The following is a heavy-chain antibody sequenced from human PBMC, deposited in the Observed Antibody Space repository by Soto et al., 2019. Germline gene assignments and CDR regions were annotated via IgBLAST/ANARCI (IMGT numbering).Heavy chain of an antibody. CDR2: TYTSGST. D-gene: IGHD3-9*01. CDR3: ARDGGITISIPGPHAFDI. CDR1: GGSISSYY. J-gene: IGHJ3*02. V-gene: IGHV4-4*07. Sequence: QVQLQESGPGLVKPSETLSLTCTVSGGSISSYYWSWIRQPAGKGLEWIGRTYTSGSTNYNPSLKSRVTMSVDTSKNQFSLKLSSVTAADTAVYYCARDGGITISIPGPHAFDIWGQGTMVTVSS.